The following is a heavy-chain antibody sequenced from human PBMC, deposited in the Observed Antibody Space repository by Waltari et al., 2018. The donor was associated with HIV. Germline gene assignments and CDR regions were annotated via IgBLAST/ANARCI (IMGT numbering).Heavy chain of an antibody. CDR2: INGNSGDI. CDR1: GYTFTDYY. D-gene: IGHD3-10*01. J-gene: IGHJ4*02. CDR3: ARDSAMLWGVILTPRY. V-gene: IGHV1-2*06. Sequence: QVPLVQSGAAVRKPGASVKVSCKASGYTFTDYYIHWVRQAPGQGLEWMGRINGNSGDIDYTQRFQGRVTMTRDTSISTAYMELRRLRTDDTAVYYCARDSAMLWGVILTPRYWGQGSLVTVSS.